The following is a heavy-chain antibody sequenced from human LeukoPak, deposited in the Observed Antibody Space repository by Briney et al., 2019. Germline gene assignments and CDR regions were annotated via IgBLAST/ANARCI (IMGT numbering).Heavy chain of an antibody. Sequence: GGSLRLSCAASGFTFSSYAMSWVRQAPGKGQEWVSAISGSGGSTYYADSVKGRFTISRDNSKNTLYLQMNSLRAEDTAVYYCAKSGGYYYDSSGYWFDYWGQGTLVTVSS. CDR1: GFTFSSYA. D-gene: IGHD3-22*01. J-gene: IGHJ4*02. V-gene: IGHV3-23*01. CDR2: ISGSGGST. CDR3: AKSGGYYYDSSGYWFDY.